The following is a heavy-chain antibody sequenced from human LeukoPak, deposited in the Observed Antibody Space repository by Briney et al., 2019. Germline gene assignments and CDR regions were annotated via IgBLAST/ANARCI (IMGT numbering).Heavy chain of an antibody. CDR2: IWNDGSEK. D-gene: IGHD3-16*01. CDR1: GFTFSNYG. CDR3: TRGIGLSFASPDY. Sequence: SGGSLRLSCAASGFTFSNYGMHWVRQAPGKGLEWVAVIWNDGSEKFYTDSVKGRFTISRDNSKNTLYLQMNSLRAEDTAVYYCTRGIGLSFASPDYWGQGTLVTVSS. V-gene: IGHV3-33*08. J-gene: IGHJ4*02.